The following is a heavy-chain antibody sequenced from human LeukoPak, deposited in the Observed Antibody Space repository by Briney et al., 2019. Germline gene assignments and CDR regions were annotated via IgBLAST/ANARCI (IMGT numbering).Heavy chain of an antibody. CDR1: GGSINSYY. Sequence: PSETLSHTCTVSGGSINSYYWSWLRQPPGKGLEWIGYIYYSGTTNYNPSLKSRLTISVDTSKNTFSLKLSSVTAADTAVYYCARGRYTATQFDPWGQGTLVTVSS. CDR2: IYYSGTT. V-gene: IGHV4-59*01. J-gene: IGHJ5*02. CDR3: ARGRYTATQFDP. D-gene: IGHD1-1*01.